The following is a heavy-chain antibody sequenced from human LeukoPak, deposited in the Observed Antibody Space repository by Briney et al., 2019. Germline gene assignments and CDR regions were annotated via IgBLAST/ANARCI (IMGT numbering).Heavy chain of an antibody. V-gene: IGHV3-9*01. J-gene: IGHJ4*02. Sequence: GRSLRLSCAASGFTFDDYAMHWVRHAPGKGLEWVSGISWNSGSIGYADSVKGRFTISRDNAKNSLYLQMNSLRAEDTALYYCAKDLYYYDSSGLDYWGQGTLVTVSS. CDR3: AKDLYYYDSSGLDY. D-gene: IGHD3-22*01. CDR1: GFTFDDYA. CDR2: ISWNSGSI.